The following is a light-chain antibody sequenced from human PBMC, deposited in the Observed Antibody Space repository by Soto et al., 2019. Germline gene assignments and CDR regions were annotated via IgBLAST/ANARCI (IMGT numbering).Light chain of an antibody. J-gene: IGLJ1*01. CDR1: SSDVGGYNY. CDR2: EVS. Sequence: QSALTQPASVSGSPGQSITISCTGTSSDVGGYNYVSWYQQHPGKAPKLMIYEVSDRPSGVSNRFSGSKSGNTASLTISGLQAEDEADYSCSSYTITSTYVFGTGPKVTVL. CDR3: SSYTITSTYV. V-gene: IGLV2-14*01.